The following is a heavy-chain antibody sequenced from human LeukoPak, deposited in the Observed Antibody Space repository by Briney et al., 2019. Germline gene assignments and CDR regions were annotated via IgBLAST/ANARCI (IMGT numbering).Heavy chain of an antibody. CDR2: ITYDGSNT. D-gene: IGHD5-18*01. CDR1: GFTFSSYD. Sequence: GGSLRLSCTASGFTFSSYDMHWVRQAPGKGLEWVAVITYDGSNTNYAHSVKGRFTISRDNSKNTLYLQMNSLRADDTAVYYCARDRRRYSYGYANWGQGTRVTVS. V-gene: IGHV3-30*19. J-gene: IGHJ4*02. CDR3: ARDRRRYSYGYAN.